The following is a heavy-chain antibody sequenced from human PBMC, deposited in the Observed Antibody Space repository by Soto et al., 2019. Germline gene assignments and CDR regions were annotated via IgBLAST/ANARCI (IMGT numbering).Heavy chain of an antibody. Sequence: QVQLVQSGAEVQKPGSSVKVSCKASGGSVNNFTISWVRQAPGQGLEWMGRITPLLGMTNYAQTFQGRVTFNEANATNNASMDVTSLRSDAPAVYYCARDASVGDWGQGPLVTVSS. CDR1: GGSVNNFT. D-gene: IGHD4-17*01. CDR3: ARDASVGD. J-gene: IGHJ4*02. CDR2: ITPLLGMT. V-gene: IGHV1-69*02.